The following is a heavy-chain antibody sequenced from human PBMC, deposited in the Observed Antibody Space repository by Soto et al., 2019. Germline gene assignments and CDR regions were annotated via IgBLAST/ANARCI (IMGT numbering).Heavy chain of an antibody. V-gene: IGHV3-23*01. CDR3: AKSGPYYFEY. CDR1: GFTFSTYG. D-gene: IGHD6-25*01. CDR2: FSGGAGST. J-gene: IGHJ4*02. Sequence: GGSLRLSCAASGFTFSTYGMSWVRQAPGKGLEWVSTFSGGAGSTYYADSVKGRFTISRDNSKNTLYLQMSSLSAEDTAVYYCAKSGPYYFEYWGQGTLVTVSS.